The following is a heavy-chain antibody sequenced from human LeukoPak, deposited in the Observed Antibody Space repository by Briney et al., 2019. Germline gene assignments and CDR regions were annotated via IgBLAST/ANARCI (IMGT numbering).Heavy chain of an antibody. D-gene: IGHD2-8*01. CDR3: ARDATRNSNYAIGYYGMDV. V-gene: IGHV3-23*01. CDR1: GFTFSSYA. CDR2: ISGSGGGT. J-gene: IGHJ6*02. Sequence: PGGSLRLSCAASGFTFSSYAMSWVRQAPRKGLEWVSAISGSGGGTYYADSVKGRFTISRDNSKNTLYLQMNSLRAEDTAVYYCARDATRNSNYAIGYYGMDVWGQGTTVTVSS.